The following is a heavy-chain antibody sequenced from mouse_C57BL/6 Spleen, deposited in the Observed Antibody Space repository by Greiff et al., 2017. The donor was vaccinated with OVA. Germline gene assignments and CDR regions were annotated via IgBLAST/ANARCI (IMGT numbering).Heavy chain of an antibody. CDR2: INYDGSST. CDR3: ARDCYDGYCSFDY. J-gene: IGHJ2*01. CDR1: GFTFSDYY. D-gene: IGHD2-3*01. V-gene: IGHV5-16*01. Sequence: EVMLVESEGGLVQPGSSMKLSCTASGFTFSDYYMAWVRQVPEKGLEWVANINYDGSSTYYLDSLKSRFIISRDNAKNILYLQMSSLKSEDTATYYCARDCYDGYCSFDYWGQGTTLTVSS.